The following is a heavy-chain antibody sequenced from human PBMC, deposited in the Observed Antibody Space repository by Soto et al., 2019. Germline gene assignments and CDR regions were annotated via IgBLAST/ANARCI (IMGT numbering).Heavy chain of an antibody. Sequence: QVQLVQSGAEVKKPGSSVKVSCKSSGGTFSSYAISWVRQAPGQGLEWMGGIIPIFGTADYAQKFQGRVTIXAXEXXSTAYMELSSRRSEDTAVYYCVSSAMDHYYYGMDVWGQGTTVSVSS. CDR2: IIPIFGTA. D-gene: IGHD5-18*01. J-gene: IGHJ6*02. V-gene: IGHV1-69*12. CDR3: VSSAMDHYYYGMDV. CDR1: GGTFSSYA.